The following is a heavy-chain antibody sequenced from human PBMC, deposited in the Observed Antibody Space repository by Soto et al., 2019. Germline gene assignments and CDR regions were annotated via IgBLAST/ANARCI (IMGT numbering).Heavy chain of an antibody. Sequence: PGGSLRLSCVASQFPFDVYSMHWVRQAPGKGLEWVSYIRHTTSATFYADAVKGRFTISRDNRKNSLFLQMNSLRDDDTGVYFCARDRGSSGMFELDVWGPGTLVTV. CDR3: ARDRGSSGMFELDV. D-gene: IGHD6-19*01. CDR1: QFPFDVYS. J-gene: IGHJ3*01. V-gene: IGHV3-48*02. CDR2: IRHTTSAT.